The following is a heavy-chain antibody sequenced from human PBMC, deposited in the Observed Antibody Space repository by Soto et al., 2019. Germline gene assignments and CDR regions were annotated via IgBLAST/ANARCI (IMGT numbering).Heavy chain of an antibody. J-gene: IGHJ6*02. CDR3: ARAQQLVDYYYYGMDV. D-gene: IGHD6-6*01. Sequence: SGSLSLTCAVSGGTIRSGDYSWSWIRKPPGKGLEWIGYIYYSGSTYYNPSLKSRVTISVDTSKNQFSLKLSSVTAADTAVYYCARAQQLVDYYYYGMDVWGQGTTVTVSS. CDR2: IYYSGST. V-gene: IGHV4-30-4*01. CDR1: GGTIRSGDYS.